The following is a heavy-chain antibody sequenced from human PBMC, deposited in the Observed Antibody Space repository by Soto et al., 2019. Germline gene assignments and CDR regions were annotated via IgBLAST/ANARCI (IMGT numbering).Heavy chain of an antibody. CDR3: AKAILQYSYGLYYFDY. Sequence: GWSLRLSCAASGFTFDDYAMHWVRQAPGKGLEWVSGISWNSGSIGYADSVKGRFTISRDNAKNSLYLQMNSLRAEDTALYYCAKAILQYSYGLYYFDYWGQGTLVTVSS. CDR1: GFTFDDYA. J-gene: IGHJ4*02. CDR2: ISWNSGSI. D-gene: IGHD5-18*01. V-gene: IGHV3-9*01.